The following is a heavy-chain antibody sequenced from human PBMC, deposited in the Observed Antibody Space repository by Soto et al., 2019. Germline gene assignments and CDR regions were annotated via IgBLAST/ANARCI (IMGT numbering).Heavy chain of an antibody. J-gene: IGHJ4*02. V-gene: IGHV1-18*01. Sequence: QVQLVQSGPEVKKPGASVKVSCKGSGYTFSNYGVTWVRQAPGQGLERLGWVSAYNRNTDYAQKFEDRATMTIDTSTNTAYLKLRGLTPDDTAVYYCARERRWEPLLYWGQGTL. D-gene: IGHD1-26*01. CDR1: GYTFSNYG. CDR3: ARERRWEPLLY. CDR2: VSAYNRNT.